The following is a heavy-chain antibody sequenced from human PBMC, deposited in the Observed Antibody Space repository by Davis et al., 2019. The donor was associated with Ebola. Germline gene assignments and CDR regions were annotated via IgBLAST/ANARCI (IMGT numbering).Heavy chain of an antibody. Sequence: PGGSLRLSCAASGFTFSDYYMSWIRQAPGKGLEWVSYITTSSTYTHYADSVKGRFTISRDNAKKSLYLQMNSLRAEDTAVYYCARDYSSLVGATPKWGQGTLVTVSS. D-gene: IGHD1-26*01. CDR3: ARDYSSLVGATPK. V-gene: IGHV3-11*06. CDR1: GFTFSDYY. CDR2: ITTSSTYT. J-gene: IGHJ4*02.